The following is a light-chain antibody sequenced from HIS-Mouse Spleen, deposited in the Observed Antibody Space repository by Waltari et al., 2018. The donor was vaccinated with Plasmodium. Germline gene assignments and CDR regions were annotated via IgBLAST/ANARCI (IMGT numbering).Light chain of an antibody. CDR3: SSYTSSSTWV. J-gene: IGLJ3*02. Sequence: QSALTQPASASGSPGQSNIISCTGTSSDGGGYHYVSRYQQHPGKAPKLMIYDVSNRPSGVSNRFSGSKSGNTASLTISGLQAEDEADYYCSSYTSSSTWVFGGGTKLTVL. CDR1: SSDGGGYHY. CDR2: DVS. V-gene: IGLV2-14*03.